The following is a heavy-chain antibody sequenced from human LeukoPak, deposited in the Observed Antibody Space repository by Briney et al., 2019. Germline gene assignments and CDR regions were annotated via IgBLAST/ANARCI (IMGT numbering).Heavy chain of an antibody. J-gene: IGHJ3*02. CDR1: GLTVSSNY. D-gene: IGHD5-24*01. CDR2: IYSGGST. V-gene: IGHV3-66*01. Sequence: PGGSLRLSCAASGLTVSSNYMSWVRQAPGKGLEWVSVIYSGGSTDYKDSVKDRFIISRDNSKNTLYLQMNSLRAEDTAVYYCAKAMATMNAFDIWGQGTMVTVSS. CDR3: AKAMATMNAFDI.